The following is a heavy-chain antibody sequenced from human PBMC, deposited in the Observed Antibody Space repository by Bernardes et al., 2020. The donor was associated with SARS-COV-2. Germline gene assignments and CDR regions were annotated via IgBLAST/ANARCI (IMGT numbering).Heavy chain of an antibody. CDR1: GFTFSNYG. J-gene: IGHJ4*02. D-gene: IGHD2-15*01. Sequence: GGSLRLSCAASGFTFSNYGMHWARQAPGKGLEWVVVISYDGSNKYYADSVKGRFTIFRENSKNTLYLQMNSLRPEDTAVYYCAKDRGYCNGGSCYGFDYWGQGTLVTVSS. CDR2: ISYDGSNK. CDR3: AKDRGYCNGGSCYGFDY. V-gene: IGHV3-30*18.